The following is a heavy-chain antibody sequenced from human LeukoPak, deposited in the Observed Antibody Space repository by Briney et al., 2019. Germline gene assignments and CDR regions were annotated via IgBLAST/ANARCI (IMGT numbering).Heavy chain of an antibody. CDR2: IYHSGST. D-gene: IGHD1-26*01. CDR1: GGSISSGGYS. CDR3: ARLLRRLGYFDY. J-gene: IGHJ4*02. Sequence: SQTLSLTCAVSGGSISSGGYSWSWIRQPPGKGLEWIGYIYHSGSTCYNPSLKSRVTISVDRSKNQFSLKLSSVTAADTAVYYCARLLRRLGYFDYWGQGTLVTVSS. V-gene: IGHV4-30-2*01.